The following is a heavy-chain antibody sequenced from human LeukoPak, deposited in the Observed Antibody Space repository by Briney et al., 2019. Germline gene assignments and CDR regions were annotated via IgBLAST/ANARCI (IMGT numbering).Heavy chain of an antibody. D-gene: IGHD6-13*01. CDR2: IYHSGST. J-gene: IGHJ4*02. V-gene: IGHV4-30-2*01. Sequence: PSETLSLTCTVSGGSISSGGYYWSWIRQPPGKGLEWIGYIYHSGSTYYNPSLKSRVTISVDRSKNQFSLKLSSVTAADTAVYYCARELAAAAHFDYWGQGTLVTVSS. CDR1: GGSISSGGYY. CDR3: ARELAAAAHFDY.